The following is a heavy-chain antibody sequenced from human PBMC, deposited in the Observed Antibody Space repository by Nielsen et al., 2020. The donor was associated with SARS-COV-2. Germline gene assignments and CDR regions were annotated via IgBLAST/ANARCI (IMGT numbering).Heavy chain of an antibody. D-gene: IGHD6-13*01. Sequence: GESLKISCAASGFTFSSYWMSWVRQAPGKGLEWVANIKQDGSEKYYVDSVKGRFTISRDNAKSSLYLQMNSLRAEDTAVYYCARLASSSWHFDYWGQGTLVTVSS. V-gene: IGHV3-7*01. CDR3: ARLASSSWHFDY. J-gene: IGHJ4*02. CDR1: GFTFSSYW. CDR2: IKQDGSEK.